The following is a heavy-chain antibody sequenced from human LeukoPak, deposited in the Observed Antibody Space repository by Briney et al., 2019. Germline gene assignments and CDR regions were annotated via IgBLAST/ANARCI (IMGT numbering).Heavy chain of an antibody. Sequence: PPGGSLRLSCAASGFTFSNYVMHWVRQAPGKGLEWVAVISYDGSNKYYADSVKGRFTISRDNSKNTLYLQMSSLKGEDTAVYYCARDGPAVILFGYFEYWGQGTLVTVSS. V-gene: IGHV3-30*03. D-gene: IGHD2-21*01. CDR2: ISYDGSNK. CDR1: GFTFSNYV. CDR3: ARDGPAVILFGYFEY. J-gene: IGHJ4*02.